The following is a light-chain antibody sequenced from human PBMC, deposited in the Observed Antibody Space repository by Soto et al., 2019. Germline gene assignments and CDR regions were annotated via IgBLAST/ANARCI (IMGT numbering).Light chain of an antibody. CDR2: GAS. CDR1: QSVSRY. V-gene: IGKV3-20*01. Sequence: EIAMTQSPGIPSLSPGERATLSCRASQSVSRYLNWFQHKPGQAPRLLIYGASSRAAGIPGRFSGSGSGTDFTLTISRLEPEDFAVFYCLQYGSSPYTFGQGTKLEIK. CDR3: LQYGSSPYT. J-gene: IGKJ2*01.